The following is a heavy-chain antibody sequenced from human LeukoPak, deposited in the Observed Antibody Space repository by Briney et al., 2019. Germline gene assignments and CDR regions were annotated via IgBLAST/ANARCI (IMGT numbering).Heavy chain of an antibody. D-gene: IGHD3-22*01. J-gene: IGHJ4*02. CDR1: GGSFSGYY. V-gene: IGHV4-34*01. CDR2: INHSGST. Sequence: PETLSLTCAVYGGSFSGYYWSWIRQPPGKGLEWIGEINHSGSTNYNPSLKSRVTISVDTSKNQFSLKLSSVTAADTAVYYCARRSYSSGSHFGYWGQGTLVTVSS. CDR3: ARRSYSSGSHFGY.